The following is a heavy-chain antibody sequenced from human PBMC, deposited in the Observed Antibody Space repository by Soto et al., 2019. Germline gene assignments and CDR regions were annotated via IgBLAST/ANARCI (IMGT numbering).Heavy chain of an antibody. CDR3: AWSFFYGSGSYSFDY. CDR2: INPNSGGT. D-gene: IGHD3-10*01. CDR1: GYTFTGYY. V-gene: IGHV1-2*02. J-gene: IGHJ4*02. Sequence: GASVKVSCKASGYTFTGYYMHWVRQAPGQGLEWMGWINPNSGGTNYAQKFQGRVTITADKSTSTAYMELSSLRSEDTAVYYCAWSFFYGSGSYSFDYWGQGTLVTVSS.